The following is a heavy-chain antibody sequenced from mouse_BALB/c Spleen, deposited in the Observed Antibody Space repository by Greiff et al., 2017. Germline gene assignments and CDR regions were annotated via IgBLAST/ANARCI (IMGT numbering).Heavy chain of an antibody. CDR1: GFSLTGYG. CDR3: ARVYDYDGAYFDY. D-gene: IGHD2-4*01. J-gene: IGHJ2*01. V-gene: IGHV2-6-7*01. CDR2: IWGDGST. Sequence: VQLVESGPGLVAPSQSLSITCTVSGFSLTGYGVNWVRQPPGKGLEWLGMIWGDGSTDYNSALKSRLSISKDNSKSQVFLKMNSLQTDDTARYYCARVYDYDGAYFDYWGQGTTLTVSS.